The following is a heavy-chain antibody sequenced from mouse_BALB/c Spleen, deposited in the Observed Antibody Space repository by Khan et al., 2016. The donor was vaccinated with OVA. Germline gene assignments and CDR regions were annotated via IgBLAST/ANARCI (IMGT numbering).Heavy chain of an antibody. CDR3: VRDGAYHRNDGWFAY. V-gene: IGHV1-4*01. CDR1: GYTFTSYT. D-gene: IGHD2-14*01. CDR2: INPSNGYT. Sequence: QVQLQQSGAELARPGASVKMSCKASGYTFTSYTIHWIKKRPGQGLEWIGYINPSNGYTNYKQKFKDKATLTTDKSATTAYLQMSSLTSDDSAVYNCVRDGAYHRNDGWFAYWGQGTLVTVSA. J-gene: IGHJ3*01.